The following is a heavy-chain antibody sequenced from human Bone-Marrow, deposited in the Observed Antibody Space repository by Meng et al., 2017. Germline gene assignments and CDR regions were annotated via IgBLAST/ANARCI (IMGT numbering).Heavy chain of an antibody. CDR2: ISGSGGST. Sequence: GESLKISCAASGFTFSSYAMSWVRQAPGKGLEWVSAISGSGGSTYYADSVKGRFTISRDNSKNTLYLQINSLRAEDTAVYYCAKDRYSNHHSWFDPWGQGTLVTVSS. CDR3: AKDRYSNHHSWFDP. J-gene: IGHJ5*02. CDR1: GFTFSSYA. V-gene: IGHV3-23*01. D-gene: IGHD6-13*01.